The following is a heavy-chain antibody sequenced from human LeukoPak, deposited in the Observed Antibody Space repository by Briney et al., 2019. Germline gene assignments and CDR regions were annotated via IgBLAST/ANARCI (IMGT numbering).Heavy chain of an antibody. Sequence: ASVKVSCKASGYTFTGYYMHWVRQAPGQGLEWMGWINPNSGGTNYAQKFQGRVTMTRDTSISTAYMELSRLRSDDTAVYYCARIRYDILTGYDYWGQGTLVTVSS. J-gene: IGHJ4*02. CDR2: INPNSGGT. V-gene: IGHV1-2*02. CDR3: ARIRYDILTGYDY. CDR1: GYTFTGYY. D-gene: IGHD3-9*01.